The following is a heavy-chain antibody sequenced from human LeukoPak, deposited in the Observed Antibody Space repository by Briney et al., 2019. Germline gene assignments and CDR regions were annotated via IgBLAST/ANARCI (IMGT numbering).Heavy chain of an antibody. CDR3: AREGVGDFFDY. CDR2: IKQDGSEK. CDR1: GFTFSSYW. Sequence: GGSLRLSCAASGFTFSSYWMSWVRQARGKGLEWVANIKQDGSEKYYADSVRGRFTISRDNAKNSLYLQMNSLRAEDTAVYYCAREGVGDFFDYWSQGTLVTVSS. D-gene: IGHD3-10*01. J-gene: IGHJ4*02. V-gene: IGHV3-7*01.